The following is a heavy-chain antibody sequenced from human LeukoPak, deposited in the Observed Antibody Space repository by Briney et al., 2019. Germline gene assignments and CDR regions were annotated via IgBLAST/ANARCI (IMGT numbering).Heavy chain of an antibody. CDR1: GFTVNNAW. CDR3: TSHAAFDP. V-gene: IGHV3-15*01. CDR2: IKSKNVGRTT. Sequence: PGGSLRLSCAASGFTVNNAWMNWVRQAPGKGLEWVGRIKSKNVGRTTDYAAPVKGRFTISRDDSKNTVYLQMKSLKIEDTAVYYCTSHAAFDPWGEGTLVTVSS. J-gene: IGHJ5*02.